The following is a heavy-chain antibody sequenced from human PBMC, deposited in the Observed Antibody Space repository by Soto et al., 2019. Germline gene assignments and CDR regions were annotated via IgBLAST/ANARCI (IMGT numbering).Heavy chain of an antibody. CDR1: GFTFSSYA. D-gene: IGHD4-17*01. V-gene: IGHV3-23*01. CDR3: AKLRGPTVTRPGFDY. Sequence: GGSLRLSCAASGFTFSSYAMSWVRQAPGKGLEWVSAISGSGGSTYYADSVKGRFTISRDNSKNTLYLQMNSLRAEDTAVYYCAKLRGPTVTRPGFDYWGQGTLVTVSS. CDR2: ISGSGGST. J-gene: IGHJ4*02.